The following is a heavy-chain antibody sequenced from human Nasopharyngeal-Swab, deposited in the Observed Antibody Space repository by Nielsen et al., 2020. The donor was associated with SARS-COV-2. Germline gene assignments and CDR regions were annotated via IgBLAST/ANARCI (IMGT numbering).Heavy chain of an antibody. D-gene: IGHD5/OR15-5a*01. CDR2: ISFDGLNK. V-gene: IGHV3-30*01. Sequence: GESLKISCAASGFTFSNYAMHWVRQAPGKGLEWVAVISFDGLNKFYEDSVKGRLTISRESSNNTLFLQMNSLRVEDTGVYYCARVKSTTNAFDIWGQGTMVTVSS. J-gene: IGHJ3*02. CDR3: ARVKSTTNAFDI. CDR1: GFTFSNYA.